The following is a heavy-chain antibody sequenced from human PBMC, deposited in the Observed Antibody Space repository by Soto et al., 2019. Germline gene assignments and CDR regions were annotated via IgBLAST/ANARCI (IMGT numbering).Heavy chain of an antibody. D-gene: IGHD6-19*01. CDR2: ISAYNGNT. CDR1: GYTFTSYG. J-gene: IGHJ4*02. CDR3: ARESLPRSGWYVLYYFAY. Sequence: ASVKVSCKASGYTFTSYGISWVRQAPGQGLEWMGWISAYNGNTNYAQKLQGRVTMTTDTSTSTAYMELRSLRSDDTAVYYCARESLPRSGWYVLYYFAYWGQGTLVTVSS. V-gene: IGHV1-18*01.